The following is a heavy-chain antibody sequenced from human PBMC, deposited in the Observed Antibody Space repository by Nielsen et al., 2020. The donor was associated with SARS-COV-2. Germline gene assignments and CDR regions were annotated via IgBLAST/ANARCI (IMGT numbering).Heavy chain of an antibody. J-gene: IGHJ5*02. CDR3: AKDWSAAVDWFDP. D-gene: IGHD6-13*01. CDR1: GFTFSSYG. CDR2: ISYDGSNK. Sequence: GGSLRLSCAASGFTFSSYGMHWVRQAPGKGLEWVAVISYDGSNKYYADSVKGRFTISRDNSKNTLYLQMNSLRAEDTAVYYCAKDWSAAVDWFDPWGQGTLVTVSS. V-gene: IGHV3-30*18.